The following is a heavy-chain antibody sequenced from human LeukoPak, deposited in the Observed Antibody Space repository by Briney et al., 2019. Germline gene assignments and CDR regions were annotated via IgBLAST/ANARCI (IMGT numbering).Heavy chain of an antibody. CDR2: INPNSGGT. J-gene: IGHJ4*02. CDR1: GYTFTGYY. CDR3: ARSPHYAYCGGDCYIDY. D-gene: IGHD2-21*01. V-gene: IGHV1-2*02. Sequence: GASVKVSCKASGYTFTGYYMHWVRQAPGQGLEWMGWINPNSGGTNYAQKFQGRVTMTRDTSNSTAYMELSRLRSDDTAVYYCARSPHYAYCGGDCYIDYWGQGTLVTVSS.